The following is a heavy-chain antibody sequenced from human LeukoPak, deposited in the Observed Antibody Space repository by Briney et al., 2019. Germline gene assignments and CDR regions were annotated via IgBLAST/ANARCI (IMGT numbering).Heavy chain of an antibody. Sequence: GGSLRLSCAASGFTFSSHGMHWVRQAPGKGLEWVALIWYDGSDKYYEDSVKGRFTISRDNSKNTLYLQMTSLRTEDTAVYYCPRDITDDSSAYPHLGGQGPLVTVSS. D-gene: IGHD3-22*01. CDR2: IWYDGSDK. J-gene: IGHJ1*01. CDR1: GFTFSSHG. V-gene: IGHV3-33*01. CDR3: PRDITDDSSAYPHL.